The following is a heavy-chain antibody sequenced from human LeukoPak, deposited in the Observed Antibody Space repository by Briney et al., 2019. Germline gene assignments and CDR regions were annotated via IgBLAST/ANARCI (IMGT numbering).Heavy chain of an antibody. J-gene: IGHJ4*02. Sequence: SETLSLTCTVSGGSISSSRYYWGWIRQPPGKGLVWIGSIYYSGTTYYNPSLKSRVTISVDTSKNQFSLKLRSVTAADTAVFYCARACGYSGYDGFDYWGQGTLVTVSS. CDR3: ARACGYSGYDGFDY. CDR2: IYYSGTT. V-gene: IGHV4-39*01. CDR1: GGSISSSRYY. D-gene: IGHD5-12*01.